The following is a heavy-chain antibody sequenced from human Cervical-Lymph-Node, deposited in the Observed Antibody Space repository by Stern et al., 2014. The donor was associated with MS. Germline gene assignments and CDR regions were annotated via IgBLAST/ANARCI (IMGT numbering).Heavy chain of an antibody. CDR2: IYTDDSDT. V-gene: IGHV5-51*01. Sequence: EVQLVESGAEVKKPGESLTISCKGFGYSFNIYWIAGVRQRPGKGLDWMGIIYTDDSDTGYSPSFQGQVTFSVDKSISTAYLQWSSLKPSDTATYFCARRGMDVWGQGTSVTVSS. CDR1: GYSFNIYW. CDR3: ARRGMDV. J-gene: IGHJ6*02.